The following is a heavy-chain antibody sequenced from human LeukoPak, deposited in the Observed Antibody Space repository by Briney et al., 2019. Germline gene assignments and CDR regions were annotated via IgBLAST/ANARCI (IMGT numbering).Heavy chain of an antibody. CDR2: IKQDASDK. V-gene: IGHV3-7*01. D-gene: IGHD6-19*01. Sequence: GGSLRLSCAASAFTFSNFWMSWVRQAPGKGLEWVANIKQDASDKHYVDSVKGRFTISRDNAKNSLYLHMNSLRAEDTAVYYCARVGDRDYSSGWFDYWGQGTLATVSS. J-gene: IGHJ4*02. CDR3: ARVGDRDYSSGWFDY. CDR1: AFTFSNFW.